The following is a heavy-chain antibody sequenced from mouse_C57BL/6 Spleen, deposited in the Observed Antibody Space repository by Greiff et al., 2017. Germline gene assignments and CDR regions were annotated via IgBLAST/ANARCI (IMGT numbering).Heavy chain of an antibody. CDR1: GFTFSSYG. Sequence: DVLLVESGGDLVKPGGSLKLSCAASGFTFSSYGMSWVRQTPDKRLEWVATISSGGSYTYYPDSVKGRFTISRDNAKNTLYLQMSSLKSEDTAMYYCARQGYEYDRDAMDYWGQGTSVTVSS. D-gene: IGHD2-4*01. CDR2: ISSGGSYT. CDR3: ARQGYEYDRDAMDY. V-gene: IGHV5-6*01. J-gene: IGHJ4*01.